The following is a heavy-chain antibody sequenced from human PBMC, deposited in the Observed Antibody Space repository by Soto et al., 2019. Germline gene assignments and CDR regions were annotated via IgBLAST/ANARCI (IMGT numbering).Heavy chain of an antibody. V-gene: IGHV1-69*17. CDR3: SRESLGAKGADH. Sequence: QVQLVQSGAEVKRPGSSVKVSCESSGDTFNSYVISWVRQAPGQGLEWMGGIIPIIGVTHYAQKFQGRVTISALSSTGTAYMEFTNRGCEDTALYYCSRESLGAKGADHWGQGTLVTVSS. CDR1: GDTFNSYV. J-gene: IGHJ4*02. CDR2: IIPIIGVT. D-gene: IGHD3-16*01.